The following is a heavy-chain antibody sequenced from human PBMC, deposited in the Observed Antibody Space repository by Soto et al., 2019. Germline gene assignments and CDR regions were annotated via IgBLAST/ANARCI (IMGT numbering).Heavy chain of an antibody. CDR3: ARAIAAAGTAYYGMDV. Sequence: EVQLVESGGGLVKPGGSLRLSCAASGFTFSSYSMNWVRQAPGKGLGWVSSISSSSSYIYYADSVKGRFTISRDNAKNSLYLQMNSLRAEDTAVYYCARAIAAAGTAYYGMDVWGQGTTVTVSS. CDR2: ISSSSSYI. J-gene: IGHJ6*02. CDR1: GFTFSSYS. D-gene: IGHD6-13*01. V-gene: IGHV3-21*01.